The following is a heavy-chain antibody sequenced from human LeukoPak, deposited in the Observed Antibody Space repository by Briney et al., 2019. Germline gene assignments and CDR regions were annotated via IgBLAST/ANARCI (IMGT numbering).Heavy chain of an antibody. J-gene: IGHJ6*03. V-gene: IGHV4-39*07. CDR3: AREDTYYYYYMDV. CDR1: SGSISTSNYY. Sequence: SETLSLTCTVSSGSISTSNYYWGWVRQPPGKALEWIGNIFYSGSTYYSPSLKSRVTISLDTSRNQFSLKLNSVTAVDTAVYYCAREDTYYYYYMDVWGKGTTVTVSS. CDR2: IFYSGST.